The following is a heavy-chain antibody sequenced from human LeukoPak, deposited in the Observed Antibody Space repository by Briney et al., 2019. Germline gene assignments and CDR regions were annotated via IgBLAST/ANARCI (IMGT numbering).Heavy chain of an antibody. CDR2: IYTSGST. CDR1: GGSISSYY. J-gene: IGHJ4*02. D-gene: IGHD2-2*02. CDR3: ARAVKCSTTSCYIDY. V-gene: IGHV4-4*07. Sequence: SETLSLTCTASGGSISSYYWSWIRQPAGKGLEWIGRIYTSGSTNYNPSLKSRVTMSVDTSKNQFSLKLNSVTAADTAVYYCARAVKCSTTSCYIDYWGQGTLVTVSS.